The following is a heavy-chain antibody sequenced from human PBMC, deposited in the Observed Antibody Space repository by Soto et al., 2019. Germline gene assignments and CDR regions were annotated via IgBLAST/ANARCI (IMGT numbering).Heavy chain of an antibody. D-gene: IGHD3-3*01. CDR1: GGSISSYY. Sequence: PSETLSLTCTVSGGSISSYYWSWIRQPPGKGLEWIGYIYYSGSTNYNPSLKSRVATSVDTSKNQFSLKLSSVTAADTAVYYCARDITIFGVGYFDYWGQGTLVTVSS. CDR3: ARDITIFGVGYFDY. CDR2: IYYSGST. V-gene: IGHV4-59*01. J-gene: IGHJ4*02.